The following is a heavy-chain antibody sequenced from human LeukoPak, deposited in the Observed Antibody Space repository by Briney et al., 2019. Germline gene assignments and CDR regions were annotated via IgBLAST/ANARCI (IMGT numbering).Heavy chain of an antibody. D-gene: IGHD6-19*01. CDR2: IYYSGST. Sequence: SETLSLTCVVYDGSFSGYYWSWIRQPPGKGLEWIGCIYYSGSTNYNPSLKSRVTISVDTSKNQFSLKLSSVTAADTAVYYCARTLYSSGWLYYFDYWGQGTLVTVSS. V-gene: IGHV4-59*01. CDR3: ARTLYSSGWLYYFDY. CDR1: DGSFSGYY. J-gene: IGHJ4*02.